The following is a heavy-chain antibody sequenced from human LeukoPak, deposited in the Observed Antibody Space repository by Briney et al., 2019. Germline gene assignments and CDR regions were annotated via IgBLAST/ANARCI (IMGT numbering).Heavy chain of an antibody. V-gene: IGHV3-20*04. CDR1: GFSFDDYG. Sequence: GGSLRLSCAASGFSFDDYGMSWVRQAPGKGLEWVSGINWNGGSTGYADSVKGRFTISRDNAKNSLYLQMNSLGAEDTALYYCARDRGKYGSGSLFDYWGQGTLVTVSS. J-gene: IGHJ4*02. CDR3: ARDRGKYGSGSLFDY. D-gene: IGHD3-10*01. CDR2: INWNGGST.